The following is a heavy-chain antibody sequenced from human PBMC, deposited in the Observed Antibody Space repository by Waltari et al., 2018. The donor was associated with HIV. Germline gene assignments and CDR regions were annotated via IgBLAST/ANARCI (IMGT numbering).Heavy chain of an antibody. V-gene: IGHV3-48*02. CDR2: ISSSSSTI. J-gene: IGHJ4*02. Sequence: EVQLVESGGGLVQPGGSLRLSCAASGFTFSSYSMNWVRQAPGKGLEWVSYISSSSSTIYYAYSVKGRFTISIDNAKNSLYLQMNSLRDEDTAVYYCARFFPLLYFDYFDYWGQGTLVTVSS. CDR3: ARFFPLLYFDYFDY. CDR1: GFTFSSYS. D-gene: IGHD2-2*02.